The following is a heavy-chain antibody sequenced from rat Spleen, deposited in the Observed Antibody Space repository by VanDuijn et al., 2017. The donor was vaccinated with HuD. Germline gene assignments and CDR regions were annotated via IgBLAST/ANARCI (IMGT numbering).Heavy chain of an antibody. CDR3: ATYNSGY. D-gene: IGHD4-3*01. CDR1: GFTFSDYN. CDR2: ISYDGSST. Sequence: EVQLVESGGGLVQPGRSMKLSCAASGFTFSDYNMAWVLQAPTKGLEWVASISYDGSSTYYRDSVKGRFTISRDNAKSTLYLQMDSLRSEDTATYYCATYNSGYWGQGVMVTVSS. J-gene: IGHJ2*01. V-gene: IGHV5-7*01.